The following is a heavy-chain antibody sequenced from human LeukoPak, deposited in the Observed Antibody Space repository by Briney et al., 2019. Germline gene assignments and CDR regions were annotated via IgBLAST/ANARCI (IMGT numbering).Heavy chain of an antibody. Sequence: PSETLSLTCTVSGGSFSGYYWSWIRQPPGKGLEWIGYIYYSGNTNYYPSLKSRVTISIDTSKNQFSLRMNSVTAADTAVYYCARLQSGNTYGIIDYWGQGTLVTASS. D-gene: IGHD5-18*01. V-gene: IGHV4-59*08. CDR2: IYYSGNT. J-gene: IGHJ4*02. CDR1: GGSFSGYY. CDR3: ARLQSGNTYGIIDY.